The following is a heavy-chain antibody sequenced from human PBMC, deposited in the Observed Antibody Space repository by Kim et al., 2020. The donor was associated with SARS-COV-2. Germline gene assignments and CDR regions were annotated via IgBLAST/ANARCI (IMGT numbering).Heavy chain of an antibody. V-gene: IGHV4-39*01. CDR3: ARHDVQLERRGAFDI. CDR1: GGSISSSSYY. D-gene: IGHD1-1*01. J-gene: IGHJ3*02. CDR2: IYYSGST. Sequence: SETLSLTCTVSGGSISSSSYYWGWIRQPPGKGLEWIGSIYYSGSTYYNPSLKSRVTISVDTSKNQFSLKLSSVTAADTAVYYCARHDVQLERRGAFDIWGQGTMVTVSS.